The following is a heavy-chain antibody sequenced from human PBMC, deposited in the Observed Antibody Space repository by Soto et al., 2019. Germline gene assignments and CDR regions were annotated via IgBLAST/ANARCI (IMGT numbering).Heavy chain of an antibody. CDR2: ISGSGGST. CDR1: GFTFSSYA. D-gene: IGHD3-22*01. J-gene: IGHJ4*02. Sequence: EVQLLESGGGLVQPGGSLRLSCAASGFTFSSYAMSWVRQAPGKGLEWVSAISGSGGSTYYADSVKGRFTISRDNSKNTLYLQMTSLKAEETAVYYCAKDHRQGGNSMIVGPGGYWGQGTLVTVSS. CDR3: AKDHRQGGNSMIVGPGGY. V-gene: IGHV3-23*01.